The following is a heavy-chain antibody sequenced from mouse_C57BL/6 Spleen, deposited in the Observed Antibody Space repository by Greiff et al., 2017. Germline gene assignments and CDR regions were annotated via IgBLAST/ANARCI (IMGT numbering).Heavy chain of an antibody. D-gene: IGHD4-1*01. CDR2: IDPETGGT. V-gene: IGHV1-15*01. CDR1: GYTFPDYE. J-gene: IGHJ3*01. CDR3: TLTGTAGFAY. Sequence: QVQLKESGAELVRPGASVTLSCKASGYTFPDYEMHWVKQTPVHGLEWIGAIDPETGGTAYTQKFKGKAILTADKSSSTAYLELRSLTSEDAAVYYCTLTGTAGFAYWGQGTLVTVSA.